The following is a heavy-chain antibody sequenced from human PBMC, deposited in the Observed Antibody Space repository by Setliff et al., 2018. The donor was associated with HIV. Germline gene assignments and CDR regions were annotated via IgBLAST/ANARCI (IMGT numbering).Heavy chain of an antibody. Sequence: SGYYWAWVRQPPGKGLEWIGSIYHSGRTYYNPSLKSRVTMSIDTSKNQFSLKLSSVTAADTAVYYCARDNSYYYGSGSHYWYGMDVWGQGTTVTVSS. CDR1: SGYY. J-gene: IGHJ6*01. CDR2: IYHSGRT. D-gene: IGHD3-10*01. CDR3: ARDNSYYYGSGSHYWYGMDV. V-gene: IGHV4-38-2*02.